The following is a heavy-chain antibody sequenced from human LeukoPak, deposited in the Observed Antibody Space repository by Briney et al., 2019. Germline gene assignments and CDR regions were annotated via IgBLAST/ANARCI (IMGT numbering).Heavy chain of an antibody. D-gene: IGHD5-12*01. CDR1: GFTFSSYS. J-gene: IGHJ4*02. CDR3: AREGGWLPRYYFDY. CDR2: ISSSSRYI. Sequence: GGSLRLSCAASGFTFSSYSMNWVRQAPGKGLEWVSSISSSSRYIYYAHSVKGRFSISRDNAKNSLYLQMNSLRAEDTAVYYCAREGGWLPRYYFDYWGQGTLVTVSS. V-gene: IGHV3-21*01.